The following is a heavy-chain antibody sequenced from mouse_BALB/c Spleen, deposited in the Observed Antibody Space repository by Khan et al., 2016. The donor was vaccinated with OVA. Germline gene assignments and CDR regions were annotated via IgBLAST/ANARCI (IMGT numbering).Heavy chain of an antibody. J-gene: IGHJ3*01. CDR3: AREGYSVFAY. Sequence: QVQLQQSGPELVKPGASVKMSCKASGYTFTDYVINWVKQRTGQGLEWIGDIFPGGGSSYYNEKFKGKAKLTADKSSNTAYLQLSSLTFEDAEVYVCAREGYSVFAYWGQGTLVTVSA. V-gene: IGHV1-77*01. CDR2: IFPGGGSS. D-gene: IGHD2-3*01. CDR1: GYTFTDYV.